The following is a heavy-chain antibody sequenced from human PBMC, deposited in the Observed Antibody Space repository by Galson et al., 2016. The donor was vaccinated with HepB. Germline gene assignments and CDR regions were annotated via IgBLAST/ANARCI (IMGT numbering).Heavy chain of an antibody. CDR3: ARGSRSITNAFDI. J-gene: IGHJ3*02. V-gene: IGHV3-74*01. Sequence: SLRLSCAASGFTFSSYWMHWVRQTPGKGLVWVSRINGDGSSTNYADSVKGRFTISRENAKNTLFLQMNSLGAEDTAVYYCARGSRSITNAFDILGQGTVVTVSS. CDR2: INGDGSST. D-gene: IGHD3-10*01. CDR1: GFTFSSYW.